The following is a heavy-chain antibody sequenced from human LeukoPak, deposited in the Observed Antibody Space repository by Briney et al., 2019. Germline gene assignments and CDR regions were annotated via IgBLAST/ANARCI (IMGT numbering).Heavy chain of an antibody. V-gene: IGHV3-30*02. Sequence: GGSLRLSCAASGFTFSSYGMHWVRQAPGKGLEWVAFIRYDGSNKYYADSVKGRFTISRDNSKNTLYLRMNSLRAEDTAVYYCAKDRYYYYYMDVWGKGTTVTVSS. CDR1: GFTFSSYG. J-gene: IGHJ6*03. CDR3: AKDRYYYYYMDV. CDR2: IRYDGSNK.